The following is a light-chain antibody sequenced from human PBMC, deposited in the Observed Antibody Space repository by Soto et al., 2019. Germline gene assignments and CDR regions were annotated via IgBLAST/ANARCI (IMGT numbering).Light chain of an antibody. Sequence: DIQMTQSPSSLSASVGDRVIITCRASQTISSHLNWYQQKPGQAPNLLVYAASSLQSGVPSRFTGSGSGTDFTLTISSLQPEDFATYFCQQSYTTPITFGQGTRLEI. J-gene: IGKJ5*01. CDR3: QQSYTTPIT. CDR2: AAS. V-gene: IGKV1-39*01. CDR1: QTISSH.